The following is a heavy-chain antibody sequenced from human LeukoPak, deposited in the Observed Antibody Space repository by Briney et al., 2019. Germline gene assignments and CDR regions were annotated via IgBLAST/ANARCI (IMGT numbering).Heavy chain of an antibody. D-gene: IGHD3-16*01. CDR2: ISYSGST. V-gene: IGHV4-59*01. J-gene: IGHJ5*02. Sequence: SETLSLTCAVSGGSINNFWSWIRQPPGKGLEWIGYISYSGSTNYNPSLKSRVTISVGTSKNQFSLKLNSVTTADTAVYYCARDNYGGVTKFDPWGQGALVTVSS. CDR3: ARDNYGGVTKFDP. CDR1: GGSINNF.